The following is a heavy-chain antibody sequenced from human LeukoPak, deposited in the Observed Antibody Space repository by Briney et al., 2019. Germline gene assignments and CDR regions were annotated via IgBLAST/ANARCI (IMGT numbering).Heavy chain of an antibody. Sequence: GGSLRLSCAASGFTFDDYAMHWVRQAPGKGLEWVANIKQDGSEKYYVDSVKGRFTISRDNAKNSLYLQMNSLRAEDTAVYYCARDSGDRPQAVGYFFDYWGQGSLVTVSS. CDR1: GFTFDDYA. J-gene: IGHJ4*02. CDR3: ARDSGDRPQAVGYFFDY. D-gene: IGHD7-27*01. CDR2: IKQDGSEK. V-gene: IGHV3-7*01.